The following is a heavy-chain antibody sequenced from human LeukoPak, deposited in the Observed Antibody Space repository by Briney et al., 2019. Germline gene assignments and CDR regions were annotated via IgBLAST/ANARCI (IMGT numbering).Heavy chain of an antibody. CDR2: ISGTGGAT. V-gene: IGHV3-23*01. J-gene: IGHJ5*01. Sequence: GGSLRLSCVASGFSFGNYAMSWVRQAPGKGLQWVSQISGTGGATWYAGFARDRFTISRDNSKKTLYLQMSGLRVEDTAMYYCVKGPRDTYGTNWFVSWGQGTLLIVSS. CDR1: GFSFGNYA. CDR3: VKGPRDTYGTNWFVS. D-gene: IGHD2-21*01.